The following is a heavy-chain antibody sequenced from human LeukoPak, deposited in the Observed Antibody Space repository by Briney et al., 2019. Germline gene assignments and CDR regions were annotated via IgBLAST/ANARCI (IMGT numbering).Heavy chain of an antibody. Sequence: PSETLSLTWAVYGGSFCGYYWSWIRQPPGKGLEWIGEINQSGSTNYNPSLKSRVTISADTSKNQFSLMFSSVTAADTAVYYCAVSAAGLFDPWGQGTLVTVSS. CDR3: AVSAAGLFDP. D-gene: IGHD6-13*01. CDR1: GGSFCGYY. J-gene: IGHJ5*02. CDR2: INQSGST. V-gene: IGHV4-34*01.